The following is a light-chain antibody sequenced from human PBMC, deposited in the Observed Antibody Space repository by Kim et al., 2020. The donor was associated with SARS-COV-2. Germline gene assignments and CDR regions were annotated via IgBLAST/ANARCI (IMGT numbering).Light chain of an antibody. V-gene: IGKV3-11*01. J-gene: IGKJ4*01. CDR1: QSVRSY. CDR2: DAS. CDR3: QQRSNWPPLT. Sequence: SQGERDTLSCRASQSVRSYLAWYQQKPGQAPRLLIYDASNRATGIPARFSGSGSGTDFTLTISSLEPEDFAVYYCQQRSNWPPLTFGGGTKVDIK.